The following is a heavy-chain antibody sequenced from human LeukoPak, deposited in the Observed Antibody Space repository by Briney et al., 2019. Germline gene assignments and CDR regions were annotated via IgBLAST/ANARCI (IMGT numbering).Heavy chain of an antibody. D-gene: IGHD2-2*01. J-gene: IGHJ4*02. Sequence: SETLSLTCTVSGGSISSSSYYWGWIRQPPGKGLEWIGSIYYSGSTYYNPSLKSRVTISVDTSKNQFSLKLSSVTAADTAVYYRARLGDIVVVPAAMTIDYWGQGTLVTVSS. V-gene: IGHV4-39*01. CDR2: IYYSGST. CDR1: GGSISSSSYY. CDR3: ARLGDIVVVPAAMTIDY.